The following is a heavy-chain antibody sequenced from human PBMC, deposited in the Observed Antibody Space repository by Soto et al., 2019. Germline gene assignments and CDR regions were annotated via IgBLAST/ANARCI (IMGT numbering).Heavy chain of an antibody. J-gene: IGHJ4*02. CDR2: IIPMFGTS. CDR3: ARGSCSSTSCYKEYYFDL. V-gene: IGHV1-69*01. D-gene: IGHD2-2*02. CDR1: GGTFSGYA. Sequence: QVQLVQSGAEVKKPGSSVKVSCKASGGTFSGYAISWVRQAPGQGLEWMGEIIPMFGTSNYAQKFQGRVKSTADESTSTAYMELSSLRSADTAVYYCARGSCSSTSCYKEYYFDLWGQGTLVTVSS.